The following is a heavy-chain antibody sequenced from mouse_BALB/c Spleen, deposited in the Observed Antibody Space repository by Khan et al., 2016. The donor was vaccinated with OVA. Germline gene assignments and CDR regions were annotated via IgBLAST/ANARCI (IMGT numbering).Heavy chain of an antibody. CDR2: ISYSGST. Sequence: EVQLQESGPGLVKPSQSLSLTCTVTGYSITSGYGWNWIRQFPGNKLEWMGYISYSGSTNYNPSLKSRISITRDTAKNQFFLQLNSVTTEDTATCYCARTARIKYWGQGTTLTVSS. CDR1: GYSITSGYG. CDR3: ARTARIKY. D-gene: IGHD1-2*01. V-gene: IGHV3-2*02. J-gene: IGHJ2*01.